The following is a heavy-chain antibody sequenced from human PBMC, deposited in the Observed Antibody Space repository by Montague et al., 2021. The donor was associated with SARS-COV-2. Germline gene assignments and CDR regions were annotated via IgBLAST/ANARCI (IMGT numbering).Heavy chain of an antibody. CDR3: ARGQLWFDY. CDR2: IYYSGST. V-gene: IGHV4-59*08. J-gene: IGHJ4*02. Sequence: SETLSLTCTVSGDSISSYYWSWIRQSPGKGLDWIGYIYYSGSTNYNPSLKSRVTISVDTSKNQFSLKLRSVTAADTAVYYCARGQLWFDYWGQGTLVTVSS. CDR1: GDSISSYY. D-gene: IGHD5-18*01.